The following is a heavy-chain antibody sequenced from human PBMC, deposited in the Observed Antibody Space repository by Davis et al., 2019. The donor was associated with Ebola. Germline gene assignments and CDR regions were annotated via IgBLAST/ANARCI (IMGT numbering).Heavy chain of an antibody. V-gene: IGHV4-59*08. D-gene: IGHD3-16*02. J-gene: IGHJ4*02. CDR3: ARLPHYDDVGGSYRYTQYFDY. CDR1: GGSISSYY. Sequence: SETLSLTCTVSGGSISSYYWSWIRQPPGKGLEWIGYIYYIGLTNYSPSLQSRVAISLDSSKNQLSLKLSSVTAADTAVYYCARLPHYDDVGGSYRYTQYFDYWGQGTLVTVSS. CDR2: IYYIGLT.